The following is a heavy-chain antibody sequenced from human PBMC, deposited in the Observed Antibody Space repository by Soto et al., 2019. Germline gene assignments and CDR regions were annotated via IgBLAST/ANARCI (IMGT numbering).Heavy chain of an antibody. Sequence: GGSLRLSCAASGFTFSSYGMHWVRQAPGKGLEWVAVISYDGSNKYYADSVKGRFTISRDNSKNTLYLQMNSLRAEDTAVYYCAKDLDVLRFLELLLPHYGMDVWGQGTTVTVSS. J-gene: IGHJ6*02. CDR1: GFTFSSYG. V-gene: IGHV3-30*18. CDR2: ISYDGSNK. D-gene: IGHD3-3*01. CDR3: AKDLDVLRFLELLLPHYGMDV.